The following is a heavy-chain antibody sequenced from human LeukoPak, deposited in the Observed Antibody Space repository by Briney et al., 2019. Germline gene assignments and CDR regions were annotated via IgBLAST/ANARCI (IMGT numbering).Heavy chain of an antibody. J-gene: IGHJ3*02. V-gene: IGHV4-39*07. CDR1: GGSISSSSYY. Sequence: PSETLSPTCTVPGGSISSSSYYWGWIRQPPGKGLEWIGSIYYSGSTYYNPSLKSRVTISVDTSKNQFSLKLSSVTAADTAVYYCATGGVVPAAIYLGQSAFDIWGQGTMVTVSS. D-gene: IGHD2-2*01. CDR2: IYYSGST. CDR3: ATGGVVPAAIYLGQSAFDI.